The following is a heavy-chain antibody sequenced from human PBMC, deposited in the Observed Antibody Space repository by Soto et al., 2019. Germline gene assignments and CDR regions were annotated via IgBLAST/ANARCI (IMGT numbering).Heavy chain of an antibody. J-gene: IGHJ3*02. V-gene: IGHV1-46*01. CDR2: INPSGGST. Sequence: GASVKVSCKASGYTFTSYYMHWVRQAPGQGLEWMGIINPSGGSTSYAQKFQGRVTMTRDTSTSTVYMELSSLRSEDTAVYYCARGGREADSSGYPGHAFDIWGQGTMVTV. CDR3: ARGGREADSSGYPGHAFDI. D-gene: IGHD3-22*01. CDR1: GYTFTSYY.